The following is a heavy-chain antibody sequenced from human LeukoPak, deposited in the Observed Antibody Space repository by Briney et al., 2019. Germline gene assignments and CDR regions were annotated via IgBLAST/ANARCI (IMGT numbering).Heavy chain of an antibody. D-gene: IGHD6-25*01. V-gene: IGHV4-4*07. CDR1: GGSISIYY. J-gene: IGHJ5*02. CDR2: IYTSGST. CDR3: ARDFAPFAAWFDT. Sequence: SETLSLTCTVSGGSISIYYWSCSRQPAGKGLEWIGRIYTSGSTNYNPSLKSRVPMSVDTSKNQFSLTLSSVTAADTAVYYCARDFAPFAAWFDTWGQGTLVTVSS.